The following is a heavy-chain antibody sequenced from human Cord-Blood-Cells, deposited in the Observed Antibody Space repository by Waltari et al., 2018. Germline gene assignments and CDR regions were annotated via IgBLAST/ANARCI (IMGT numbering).Heavy chain of an antibody. J-gene: IGHJ4*02. CDR2: IYYSGST. CDR1: GGSISSHY. CDR3: ARGSGYVDY. D-gene: IGHD1-26*01. V-gene: IGHV4-59*11. Sequence: QVQLQESGPGLVKPSETLSLTCTAPGGSISSHYWSWIRQPPGKGLEWIGYIYYSGSTNSTPSPKSRATIAVDASQNQFSLKLSSVTAADTAVYYCARGSGYVDYWGQGTLVTVSS.